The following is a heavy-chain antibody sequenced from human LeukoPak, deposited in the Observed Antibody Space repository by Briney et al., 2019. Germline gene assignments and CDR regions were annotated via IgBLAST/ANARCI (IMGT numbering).Heavy chain of an antibody. CDR3: AKDGDIVATILNYFDY. CDR1: GFTFSSYG. Sequence: PGRSLRLSCAASGFTFSSYGMHWVRQAPGKGLEWVAVISYDGSNKYYADSVKGRFTISRDNSENTLYLQMNSLRAEDTAVYYCAKDGDIVATILNYFDYWGQGTLVTVSS. D-gene: IGHD5-12*01. CDR2: ISYDGSNK. J-gene: IGHJ4*02. V-gene: IGHV3-30*18.